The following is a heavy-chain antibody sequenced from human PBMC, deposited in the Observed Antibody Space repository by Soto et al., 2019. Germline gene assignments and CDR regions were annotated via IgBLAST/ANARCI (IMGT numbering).Heavy chain of an antibody. CDR2: ISGSGGST. D-gene: IGHD2-2*02. V-gene: IGHV3-23*01. CDR3: ANSPLYQLLYRLSYYFDY. J-gene: IGHJ4*02. CDR1: GFTFSSYA. Sequence: GGSLRLSCAASGFTFSSYAMSWVRQAPGKGLEWVSAISGSGGSTYYADSVKGRFTISRDNSKNTLYLQMNSLRAEDTAVYYCANSPLYQLLYRLSYYFDYWGQGTLVTVSS.